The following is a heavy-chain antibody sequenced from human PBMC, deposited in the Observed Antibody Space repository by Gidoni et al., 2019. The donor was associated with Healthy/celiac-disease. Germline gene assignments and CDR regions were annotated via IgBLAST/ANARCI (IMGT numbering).Heavy chain of an antibody. CDR3: AKDRVGRYFDWLLFSAFEI. CDR1: GFTFSSYA. Sequence: EVQLVESGGGLVQPGGSLRLSCAASGFTFSSYAMSWVRQAPGKGLEWVSVISGSGGSTYYADSLKVRFTISRDNSKNTLYLQMNSLRAEDTAVYYCAKDRVGRYFDWLLFSAFEIWGQGTMVTVSS. V-gene: IGHV3-23*04. D-gene: IGHD3-9*01. J-gene: IGHJ3*02. CDR2: ISGSGGST.